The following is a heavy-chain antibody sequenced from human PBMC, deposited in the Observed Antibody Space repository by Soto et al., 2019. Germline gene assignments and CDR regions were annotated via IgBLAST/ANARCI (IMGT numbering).Heavy chain of an antibody. J-gene: IGHJ4*02. CDR2: IKPDGSEK. Sequence: GGSLRLSCATSGFTFRSYWMPWVRQAPGKGPEWVANIKPDGSEKQYVDSVKGRFTVSRDNAKKSLDLQMNSLRVEDTAVYYCARAEDYDFWSGPPKYFDNWGQGTQVTV. CDR3: ARAEDYDFWSGPPKYFDN. CDR1: GFTFRSYW. V-gene: IGHV3-7*03. D-gene: IGHD3-3*01.